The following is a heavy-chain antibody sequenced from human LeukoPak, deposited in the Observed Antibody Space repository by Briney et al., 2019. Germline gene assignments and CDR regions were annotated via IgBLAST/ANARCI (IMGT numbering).Heavy chain of an antibody. CDR2: IYHSGST. Sequence: SETLSLTCAVSGGSISNTNWWSWVRQPPEKGLEWIGEIYHSGSTNYNPSLESRVTMSVDKSKNQFSLKLNSMTAADTAVYYCATGRQGNYWGQGTMVIVSS. CDR3: ATGRQGNY. J-gene: IGHJ3*01. V-gene: IGHV4-4*02. CDR1: GGSISNTNW. D-gene: IGHD1-1*01.